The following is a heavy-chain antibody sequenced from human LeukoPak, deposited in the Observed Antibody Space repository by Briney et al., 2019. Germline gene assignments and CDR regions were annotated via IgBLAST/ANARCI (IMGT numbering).Heavy chain of an antibody. CDR1: GFTFDDYT. J-gene: IGHJ5*02. Sequence: PGRSLRLSCAASGFTFDDYTMHWVRQAPGKGLEWVSGITWNSGSIGYADSVRGRFTISRDNAKNSLYLEMNSLRAEDTASYYCAKEDHFASWGQGTLVTVSS. CDR2: ITWNSGSI. D-gene: IGHD3-3*02. CDR3: AKEDHFAS. V-gene: IGHV3-9*01.